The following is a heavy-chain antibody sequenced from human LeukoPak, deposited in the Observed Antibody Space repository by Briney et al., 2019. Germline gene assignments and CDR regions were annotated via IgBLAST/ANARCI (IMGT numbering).Heavy chain of an antibody. Sequence: SETLSLTCAASGGSFSGYYWSWIRQPPGKGLEWIGYIYHSGDSKYSPSLKSRVTISLDTSNKHVSLKLTSVTAADTAVYYCARTYCSGGKCFLSWFDPWGQGTLVTVSS. V-gene: IGHV4-59*01. CDR1: GGSFSGYY. D-gene: IGHD2-15*01. CDR2: IYHSGDS. CDR3: ARTYCSGGKCFLSWFDP. J-gene: IGHJ5*02.